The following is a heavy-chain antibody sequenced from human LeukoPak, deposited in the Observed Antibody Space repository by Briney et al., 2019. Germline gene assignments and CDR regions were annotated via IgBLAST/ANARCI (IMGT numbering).Heavy chain of an antibody. D-gene: IGHD3-22*01. CDR2: ISSSSYI. Sequence: GGSLRLSCAASGFTFSSYSMNWVRQAPGKGLEWVSSISSSSYIYYADSVKGRFTISRDNAKNSLYLQMNSLRAEDTAVYYCARVGRYYDSSGYLPDYWGQGTLVTVSS. J-gene: IGHJ4*02. V-gene: IGHV3-21*01. CDR3: ARVGRYYDSSGYLPDY. CDR1: GFTFSSYS.